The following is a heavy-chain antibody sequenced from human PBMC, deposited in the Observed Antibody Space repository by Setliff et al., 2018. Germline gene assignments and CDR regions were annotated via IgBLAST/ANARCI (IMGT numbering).Heavy chain of an antibody. Sequence: ASVKVSCKASGYTLINYGISWVRQAPGQGLEWMGWIGAYTGNTNYAQKFQGRVTMTTDTSTSTAYMELRSLRSDDTAVYYCSRLVRYCTTTNCQSVPGAEVWGQGTLVTAPQ. V-gene: IGHV1-18*01. D-gene: IGHD2-8*01. CDR2: IGAYTGNT. J-gene: IGHJ4*02. CDR1: GYTLINYG. CDR3: SRLVRYCTTTNCQSVPGAEV.